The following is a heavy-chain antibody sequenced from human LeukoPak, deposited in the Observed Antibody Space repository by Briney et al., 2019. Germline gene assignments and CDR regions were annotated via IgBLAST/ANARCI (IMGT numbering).Heavy chain of an antibody. CDR1: GGSISSGGYY. CDR2: IYHSGST. CDR3: ARDPSSRSLSGAFDI. J-gene: IGHJ3*02. V-gene: IGHV4-30-2*01. Sequence: PSQTLSLTCTVSGGSISSGGYYWSWIRQPPGKGLEWIGYIYHSGSTYYNPSLKSRVTISVDRSKNQFSLKLSSVTAADTAVYYCARDPSSRSLSGAFDIWGQGTMVTVSS. D-gene: IGHD6-13*01.